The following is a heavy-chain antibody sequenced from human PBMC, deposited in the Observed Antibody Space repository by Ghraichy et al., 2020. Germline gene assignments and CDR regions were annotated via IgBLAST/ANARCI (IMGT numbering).Heavy chain of an antibody. D-gene: IGHD6-13*01. CDR2: ITHNGNPM. J-gene: IGHJ4*02. V-gene: IGHV3-11*04. Sequence: GESLNISCAASGFTFSDYYMSWIRQAPGKGLEWLSYITHNGNPMYYTDSVKGRFTISRDNAKNSLYLQMNSLRAEDTAVYYCARDRGIYPPAPDTVYYFDYWGQGTLVTVSS. CDR3: ARDRGIYPPAPDTVYYFDY. CDR1: GFTFSDYY.